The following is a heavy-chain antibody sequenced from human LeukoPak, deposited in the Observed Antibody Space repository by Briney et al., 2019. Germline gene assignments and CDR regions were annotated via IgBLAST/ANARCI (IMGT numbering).Heavy chain of an antibody. Sequence: PGRSLRLSCTASGCTFGDYAMSWFRQAPGKGLEWVGFIRSKAYGGTTEYAASVKGRFTISRDDSKSIAYLQMNSLKTEDTAVYYCTRVCRDYGDYVDYWGQGTLVTVSS. J-gene: IGHJ4*02. D-gene: IGHD4-17*01. CDR2: IRSKAYGGTT. CDR3: TRVCRDYGDYVDY. V-gene: IGHV3-49*03. CDR1: GCTFGDYA.